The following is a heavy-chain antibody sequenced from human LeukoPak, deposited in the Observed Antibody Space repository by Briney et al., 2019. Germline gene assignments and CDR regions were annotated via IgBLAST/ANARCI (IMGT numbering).Heavy chain of an antibody. J-gene: IGHJ5*02. V-gene: IGHV1-46*04. CDR3: VRDNSRFEGGSTFWWFDP. CDR1: GFSFSNYW. Sequence: GASVKVSCKASGFSFSNYWIHWVRQAPGQGLEWMGIINPSGSITNYTHNLQGRLTVTRDTSTRTVYMELSSLRSEDTAIYYCVRDNSRFEGGSTFWWFDPWGPGTLVTVSS. CDR2: INPSGSIT. D-gene: IGHD3-16*01.